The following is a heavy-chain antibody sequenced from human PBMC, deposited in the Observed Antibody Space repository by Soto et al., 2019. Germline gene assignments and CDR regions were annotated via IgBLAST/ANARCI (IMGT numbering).Heavy chain of an antibody. D-gene: IGHD4-4*01. CDR2: ISWDGRTT. CDR1: GFIFDDYS. CDR3: GKDVAVTDYTYLDS. Sequence: EVQLVESGGVVVQPGGSLRLSCAASGFIFDDYSMHWVRQVPGKGLEWVSLISWDGRTTYYADSVRGRFTISRDNSKNSLYLQMNSLTTEDTAFYYCGKDVAVTDYTYLDSWGQGALVTVSS. J-gene: IGHJ4*02. V-gene: IGHV3-43*01.